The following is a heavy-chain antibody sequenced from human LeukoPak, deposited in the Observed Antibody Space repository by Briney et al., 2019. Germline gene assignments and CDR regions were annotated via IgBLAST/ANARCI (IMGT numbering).Heavy chain of an antibody. V-gene: IGHV3-7*03. D-gene: IGHD1-26*01. CDR1: GFTFSSCW. Sequence: GGAPRLSCAAPGFTFSSCWMSWGRQAPGEGLGWVANIKQDGSEKYYVDSVKGRFTISRDNTKNSLFLQMNSLRAEDTAVYYCARVVGATPDYWGQGTLVTVSS. CDR3: ARVVGATPDY. CDR2: IKQDGSEK. J-gene: IGHJ4*02.